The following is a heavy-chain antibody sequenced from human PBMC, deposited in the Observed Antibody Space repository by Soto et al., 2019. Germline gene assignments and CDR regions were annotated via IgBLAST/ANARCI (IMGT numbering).Heavy chain of an antibody. CDR3: ARVIYYDSSGYYYYFDY. Sequence: ASLKVSCKASGYTFTGYYMHWVRQAPGQGLEWMGWINPNSGGTNYAQKFQGWVTMTRDTSISTAYMELSRLRSDDTAVYYCARVIYYDSSGYYYYFDYWGQGTLVTVSS. CDR1: GYTFTGYY. D-gene: IGHD3-22*01. V-gene: IGHV1-2*04. J-gene: IGHJ4*02. CDR2: INPNSGGT.